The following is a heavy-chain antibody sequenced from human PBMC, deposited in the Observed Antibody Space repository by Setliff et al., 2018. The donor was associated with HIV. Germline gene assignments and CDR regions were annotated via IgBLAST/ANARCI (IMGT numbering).Heavy chain of an antibody. Sequence: SETLSLTCTVSEGYITGYYWTWIRQPPGRGLEWIGYIFYSGTTKFNPSLKSRAAISVDSSNNQFSLKMTSVTAADTAVYYCARQGLTMNRGVPAPILYYFDYWGPGILVTVS. D-gene: IGHD3-10*01. J-gene: IGHJ4*02. CDR2: IFYSGTT. CDR1: EGYITGYY. V-gene: IGHV4-59*08. CDR3: ARQGLTMNRGVPAPILYYFDY.